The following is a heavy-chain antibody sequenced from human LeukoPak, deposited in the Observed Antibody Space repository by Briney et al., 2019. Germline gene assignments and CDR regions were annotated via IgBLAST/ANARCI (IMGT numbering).Heavy chain of an antibody. CDR2: IYPRDGST. CDR3: AARYYYDSSDEYYFDY. V-gene: IGHV1-46*01. J-gene: IGHJ4*02. CDR1: GYTFTSNY. Sequence: ASVKVSCKASGYTFTSNYIHWVRQAPGQGLEWMGMIYPRDGSTSYAQKFQERVTITRDMSTSTAYMELSSLRSEDTAVYYCAARYYYDSSDEYYFDYWGQGTLVTVSS. D-gene: IGHD3-22*01.